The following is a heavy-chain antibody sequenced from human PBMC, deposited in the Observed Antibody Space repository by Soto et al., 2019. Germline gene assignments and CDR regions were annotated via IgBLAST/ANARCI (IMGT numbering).Heavy chain of an antibody. V-gene: IGHV3-7*03. D-gene: IGHD3-16*01. CDR3: VRVGRLGGY. Sequence: EVQLVESGGGLVQPGGSLRLSCTASGFTFSSYWLSWVRQAPGTGLGRVANIKEDGSGKYYVGSVKGRFSISRDNARNSLYLQMNSLRGEDTAVYYCVRVGRLGGYWGQGALVSVSS. CDR1: GFTFSSYW. J-gene: IGHJ4*02. CDR2: IKEDGSGK.